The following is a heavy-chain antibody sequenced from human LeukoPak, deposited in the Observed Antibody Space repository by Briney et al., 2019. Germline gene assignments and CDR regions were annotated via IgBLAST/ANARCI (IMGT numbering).Heavy chain of an antibody. CDR2: ISGYNGNT. D-gene: IGHD6-19*01. CDR1: GYTFTNYG. J-gene: IGHJ4*02. V-gene: IGHV1-18*01. CDR3: ARDLKMAYSSGRYPWGTGSSNDY. Sequence: ASVKVSCKASGYTFTNYGISWVRQAPGQGLEWMGWISGYNGNTYYEQKFQGRITITTDTSTSTSYMELRSLRSDDTAVYYCARDLKMAYSSGRYPWGTGSSNDYWGQGTLVTVSS.